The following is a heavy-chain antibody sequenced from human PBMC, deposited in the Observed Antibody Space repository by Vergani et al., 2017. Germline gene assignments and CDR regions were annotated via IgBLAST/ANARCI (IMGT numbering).Heavy chain of an antibody. CDR2: MNGDGDTI. V-gene: IGHV3-74*02. J-gene: IGHJ5*02. Sequence: EVELVESGGGLVQPGGSLRLSCAASGFTFNEYWMHWARQVPGKGLVWVSGMNGDGDTIGYADSVKGRFTISRDNAKNTLFLQMNSLRAEDTAVYYCARARKFRFGVVWENWFDPWGQGTLVTVSS. D-gene: IGHD3-3*01. CDR3: ARARKFRFGVVWENWFDP. CDR1: GFTFNEYW.